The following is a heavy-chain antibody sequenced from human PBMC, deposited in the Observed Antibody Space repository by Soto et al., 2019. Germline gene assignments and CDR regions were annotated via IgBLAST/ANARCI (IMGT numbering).Heavy chain of an antibody. CDR1: GGSISSGGYS. D-gene: IGHD4-4*01. J-gene: IGHJ4*02. CDR3: ARGMTTVTTIDY. Sequence: QLQLQESGSRLVKPSQTLSLTCAVSGGSISSGGYSWSWIRQPPGKGLEWIGYIYHSGSTYYNPSLKSRVTISVDRSKNQFSLKLSSVTAADTAVYYCARGMTTVTTIDYWGQGTLVTVSS. V-gene: IGHV4-30-2*01. CDR2: IYHSGST.